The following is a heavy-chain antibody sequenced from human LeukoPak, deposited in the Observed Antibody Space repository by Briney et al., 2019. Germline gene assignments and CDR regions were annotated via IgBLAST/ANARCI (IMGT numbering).Heavy chain of an antibody. V-gene: IGHV3-33*01. CDR1: GFTFSSYG. D-gene: IGHD3-10*01. CDR3: ARDRWMVRGVAPDY. J-gene: IGHJ4*02. Sequence: GRSLRLSCAASGFTFSSYGMHWVRQAPGKGLEWVAVIWYNGSNKYYADSVKGRFTISRDNSKNTLYLQMNSLRAEDTAVYYCARDRWMVRGVAPDYWGQGTLVTVSS. CDR2: IWYNGSNK.